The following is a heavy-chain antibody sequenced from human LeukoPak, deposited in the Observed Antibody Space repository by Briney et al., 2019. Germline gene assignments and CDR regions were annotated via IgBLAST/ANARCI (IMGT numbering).Heavy chain of an antibody. CDR2: IYYTGST. V-gene: IGHV4-39*01. D-gene: IGHD3-10*01. J-gene: IGHJ4*02. CDR1: GGSISSSSYY. Sequence: KPSETLSLTCTVSGGSISSSSYYWGWIRPPPGKGLEWIGSIYYTGSTYYNPSLKRRVSISVDTSKNQFSLKLSSVTAADTAVFYCARLLLLWFGELTHYFDYWGQGTLVTVSS. CDR3: ARLLLLWFGELTHYFDY.